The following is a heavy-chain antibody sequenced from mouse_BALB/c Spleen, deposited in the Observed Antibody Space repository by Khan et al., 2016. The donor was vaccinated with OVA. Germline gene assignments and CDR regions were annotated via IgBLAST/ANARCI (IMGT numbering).Heavy chain of an antibody. J-gene: IGHJ2*01. D-gene: IGHD2-10*02. CDR1: GYSITSDYA. CDR3: ARVYGGDFDY. CDR2: ISYSGNT. V-gene: IGHV3-2*02. Sequence: EVPLQESGPGLVKPSQSLSLTCTVTGYSITSDYAWNWIRQFPGNKLEWMGFISYSGNTKYNPSLKSRISMTRDTSKNQFFLQLNSVTPEDTATDYCARVYGGDFDYWGQGTTLIVSS.